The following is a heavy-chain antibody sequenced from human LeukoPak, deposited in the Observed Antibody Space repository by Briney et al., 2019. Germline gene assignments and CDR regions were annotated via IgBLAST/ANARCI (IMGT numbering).Heavy chain of an antibody. Sequence: GASVKVSCKVSGYTLTELSMHWVRQAPGEGLEWMGGFDPEDGETIYAQKFQGRVTMTEDTSTDTAYMELSSLRSEDTAVYYCATDKWASDYDSSGYYHFDYWGQGTPVTVSS. CDR2: FDPEDGET. V-gene: IGHV1-24*01. D-gene: IGHD3-22*01. CDR3: ATDKWASDYDSSGYYHFDY. CDR1: GYTLTELS. J-gene: IGHJ4*02.